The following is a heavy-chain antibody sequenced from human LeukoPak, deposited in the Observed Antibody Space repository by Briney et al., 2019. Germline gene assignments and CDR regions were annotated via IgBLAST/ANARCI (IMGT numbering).Heavy chain of an antibody. CDR2: ISSSSSYI. CDR3: ATVPYSSGWPDAFDV. V-gene: IGHV3-21*01. J-gene: IGHJ3*01. Sequence: PGGSLRLSCAASGFTFSSYSMNWVRQAPGKGLEWVSSISSSSSYIYYADSVKGRFTISRDNAKNSLYLQMNSLRAEDTAVCYCATVPYSSGWPDAFDVWGQGTMVTVSS. CDR1: GFTFSSYS. D-gene: IGHD6-19*01.